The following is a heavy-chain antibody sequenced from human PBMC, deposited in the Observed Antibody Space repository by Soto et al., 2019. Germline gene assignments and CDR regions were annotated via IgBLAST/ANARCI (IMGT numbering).Heavy chain of an antibody. J-gene: IGHJ4*02. CDR3: SRGSYGSGTRDYC. D-gene: IGHD3-10*01. V-gene: IGHV3-48*01. Sequence: GGSLRLSCAAAGFTFSSYNMNWVRQAPGKGLEWVSFIGRGGSTIYYADSVKGRFTISRDDAKSSLYLQMDSLRVEDSAIYYCSRGSYGSGTRDYCCGQGTLVTVSS. CDR1: GFTFSSYN. CDR2: IGRGGSTI.